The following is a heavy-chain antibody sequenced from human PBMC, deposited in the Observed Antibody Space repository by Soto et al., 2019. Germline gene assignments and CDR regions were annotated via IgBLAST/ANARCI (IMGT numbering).Heavy chain of an antibody. Sequence: SETLSLTCTVSGGSISSSSYYWSWIRQHPGKGMEWIGNIYYSGSTNYNLSLKSRVTISVDTSKNQFSLKLSSVTAADTAVYYCARKEVDYYDHNGYYYSAFDIWGQGTMVTVSS. CDR3: ARKEVDYYDHNGYYYSAFDI. D-gene: IGHD3-22*01. V-gene: IGHV4-61*01. CDR2: IYYSGST. J-gene: IGHJ3*02. CDR1: GGSISSSSYY.